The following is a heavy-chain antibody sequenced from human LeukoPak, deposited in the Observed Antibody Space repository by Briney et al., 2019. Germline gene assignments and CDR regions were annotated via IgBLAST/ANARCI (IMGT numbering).Heavy chain of an antibody. CDR3: ARKTVVGSYFDY. D-gene: IGHD4-23*01. Sequence: GGSLRLSCAASGFTFSAYWMSWVRRAPGKGLEWVANIKQDGSDKYYVDSVKGRFTISRDNAKNSLYLQMNSLRAEDTAVYYCARKTVVGSYFDYWGQGTPVTVSS. CDR2: IKQDGSDK. J-gene: IGHJ4*02. V-gene: IGHV3-7*03. CDR1: GFTFSAYW.